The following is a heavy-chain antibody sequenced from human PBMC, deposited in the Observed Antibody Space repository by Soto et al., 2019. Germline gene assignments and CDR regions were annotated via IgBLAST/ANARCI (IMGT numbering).Heavy chain of an antibody. CDR2: ISYSGTT. V-gene: IGHV4-30-4*01. J-gene: IGHJ4*02. CDR3: ATMGTPVTGLYYFDY. Sequence: QVQLQESGPGLVKPSQTLSLTCTVSGGSISSGNYYWSWIRQPPGKGLEWIGFISYSGTTHYSASLRSRVSISGDTSKKQFSLDLSSVTAADTAVYYCATMGTPVTGLYYFDYWGQGTLVTVSS. D-gene: IGHD4-17*01. CDR1: GGSISSGNYY.